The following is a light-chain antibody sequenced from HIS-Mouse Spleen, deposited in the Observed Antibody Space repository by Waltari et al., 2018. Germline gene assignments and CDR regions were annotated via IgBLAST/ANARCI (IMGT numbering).Light chain of an antibody. Sequence: QSVLTQPPSASGTPGQRVTISCSGSSSNIGSNYVYWYQQLPGTAPNLLIYRNNQRPSGVPDRCSGSKSGTSASLAISGLRSEDEADDYCAAWDDSLSGVFGGGTKLTVL. CDR1: SSNIGSNY. CDR2: RNN. CDR3: AAWDDSLSGV. V-gene: IGLV1-47*01. J-gene: IGLJ2*01.